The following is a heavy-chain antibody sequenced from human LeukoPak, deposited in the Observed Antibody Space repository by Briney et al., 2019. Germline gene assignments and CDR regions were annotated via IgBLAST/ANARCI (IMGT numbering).Heavy chain of an antibody. CDR2: ISAYNGNT. CDR3: ARDGYSSSYDAFDI. Sequence: ASVKVSCKAPGYTFTSYGISWVRQAPGQGLEWMGWISAYNGNTNYAQKLQGRVTMTTDTSTSTAYMELRSLRSDDTAVYYCARDGYSSSYDAFDIWGQGTMVTVSS. CDR1: GYTFTSYG. V-gene: IGHV1-18*01. J-gene: IGHJ3*02. D-gene: IGHD6-13*01.